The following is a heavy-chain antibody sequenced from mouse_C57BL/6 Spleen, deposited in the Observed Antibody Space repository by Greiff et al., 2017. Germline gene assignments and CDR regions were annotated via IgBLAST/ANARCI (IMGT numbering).Heavy chain of an antibody. CDR1: GYAFTNYL. Sequence: QVQLQQSGAELVRPGTSVKVSCKASGYAFTNYLIEWVKQRPGQGLEWIGVINPGSGGTNYNEKFKGKATLTADKSSSTAYMQLSSLTSEDSAVYFCARSLGDSSGYFDYWGQGTTLTVSS. J-gene: IGHJ2*01. CDR2: INPGSGGT. CDR3: ARSLGDSSGYFDY. V-gene: IGHV1-54*01. D-gene: IGHD3-2*02.